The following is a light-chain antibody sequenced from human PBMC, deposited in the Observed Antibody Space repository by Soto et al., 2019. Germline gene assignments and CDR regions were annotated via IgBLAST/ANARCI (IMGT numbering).Light chain of an antibody. CDR3: SSYSSIPPHVL. CDR1: NSDIGSYDY. V-gene: IGLV2-14*01. Sequence: QSVLTQPASVSGSPGQSITISCSGTNSDIGSYDYVSWYQHHPGTAPQLIIFEVTYRYSGVSGRFSASKSANTASLTISGLQPEDEAVYYCSSYSSIPPHVLFGGGTTVTVL. CDR2: EVT. J-gene: IGLJ2*01.